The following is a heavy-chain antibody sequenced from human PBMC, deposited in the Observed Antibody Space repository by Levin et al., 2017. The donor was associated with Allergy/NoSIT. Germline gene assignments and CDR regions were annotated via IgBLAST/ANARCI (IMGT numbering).Heavy chain of an antibody. D-gene: IGHD3-10*01. V-gene: IGHV4-31*03. CDR1: GGSISSGGYY. J-gene: IGHJ4*02. CDR2: IYYSGST. Sequence: LRLSCTVSGGSISSGGYYWSWIRQHPGKGLEWIGYIYYSGSTYYNPSLKSRVTISVDTSKNQFSLKLSSVTAADTAVYYCARATRTYGSGSYIYWGQGTLVTVSS. CDR3: ARATRTYGSGSYIY.